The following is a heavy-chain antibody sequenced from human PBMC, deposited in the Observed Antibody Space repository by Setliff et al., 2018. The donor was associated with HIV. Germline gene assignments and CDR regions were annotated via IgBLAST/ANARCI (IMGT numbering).Heavy chain of an antibody. V-gene: IGHV4-59*08. Sequence: SETLSLTCTVSGGSVSGYFWSWIRQPPGRGLEWIGYIYYDGTTIYSASLKSRVSKSVDTSKNQVSLRLSSVTAADTAVYHCSRGSYYMDVWGKGTTVTV. D-gene: IGHD3-16*01. CDR3: SRGSYYMDV. CDR2: IYYDGTT. J-gene: IGHJ6*03. CDR1: GGSVSGYF.